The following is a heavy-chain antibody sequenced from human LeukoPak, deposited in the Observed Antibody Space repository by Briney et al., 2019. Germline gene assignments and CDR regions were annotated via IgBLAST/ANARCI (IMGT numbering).Heavy chain of an antibody. CDR1: GGSISSYY. D-gene: IGHD1-1*01. V-gene: IGHV4-59*01. J-gene: IGHJ4*02. Sequence: SETLSLTCTVSGGSISSYYWSWIRQPPGKGLEWIGYIYYSGSTNYNPSLKSRVTISVDTSKNQFSLKLSSVTAADTAVYYCARCGPRYISDYWGQGILVTVSS. CDR2: IYYSGST. CDR3: ARCGPRYISDY.